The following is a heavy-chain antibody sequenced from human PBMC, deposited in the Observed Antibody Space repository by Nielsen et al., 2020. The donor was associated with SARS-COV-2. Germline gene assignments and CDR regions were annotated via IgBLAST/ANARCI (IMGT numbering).Heavy chain of an antibody. Sequence: SETLSPTCTVSGGSISSGGFYWSWIRQHPGKGLEWIGYIYYSVSTYYNSSLKSRLTMSVDTSKNQFSLKLSSVTAADAAVCYCAIASDEARNPNWFDPWGQGTQVTVSS. V-gene: IGHV4-31*03. CDR2: IYYSVST. CDR1: GGSISSGGFY. J-gene: IGHJ5*02. CDR3: AIASDEARNPNWFDP.